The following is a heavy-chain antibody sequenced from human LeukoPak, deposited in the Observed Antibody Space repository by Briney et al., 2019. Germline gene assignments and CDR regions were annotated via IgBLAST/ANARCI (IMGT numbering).Heavy chain of an antibody. V-gene: IGHV4-31*03. Sequence: SETLSLTCTVSGGSISSGGYYWSGIRQHPGKGLEWIGYISHSGSTYNNPSLESRLTMSVDPSKNQFSLKLRSVTAADTAVYFCARIIVGASFDYWGQGTLVTVSS. CDR3: ARIIVGASFDY. CDR2: ISHSGST. J-gene: IGHJ4*02. CDR1: GGSISSGGYY. D-gene: IGHD1-26*01.